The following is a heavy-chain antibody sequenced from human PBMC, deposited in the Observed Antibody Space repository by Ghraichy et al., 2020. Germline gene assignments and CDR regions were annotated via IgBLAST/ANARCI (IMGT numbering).Heavy chain of an antibody. CDR3: AKVRRAAAGTGVALDY. CDR2: ISGSGGST. V-gene: IGHV3-23*01. CDR1: GFTFSSYA. D-gene: IGHD6-13*01. Sequence: GESLNISCAASGFTFSSYAMSWVRQAPGKGLEWVSAISGSGGSTYYADSVKGRFTISRDNSKNTLYLQMNSLRAEDTAVYYCAKVRRAAAGTGVALDYWGQGTLVTVSS. J-gene: IGHJ4*02.